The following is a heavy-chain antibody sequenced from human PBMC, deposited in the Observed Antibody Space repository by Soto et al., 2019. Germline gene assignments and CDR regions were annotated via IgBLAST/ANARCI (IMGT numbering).Heavy chain of an antibody. CDR3: ARDPYDNSGSYFNAPLDY. CDR2: MWSDGTTK. Sequence: GGSLRLSCAASGFTLSNYGMHWVRQAPGKGLDWVAVMWSDGTTKFYADSVKGRFTLSRDNSKNTLYLQTDSLRAEDTAVYYCARDPYDNSGSYFNAPLDYWGQGTLVTVSS. D-gene: IGHD3-22*01. V-gene: IGHV3-33*01. J-gene: IGHJ4*02. CDR1: GFTLSNYG.